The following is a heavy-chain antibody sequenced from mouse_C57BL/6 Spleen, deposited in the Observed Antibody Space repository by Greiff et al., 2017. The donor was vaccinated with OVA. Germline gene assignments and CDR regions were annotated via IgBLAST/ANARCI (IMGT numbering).Heavy chain of an antibody. J-gene: IGHJ4*01. V-gene: IGHV1-22*01. CDR3: ARGGYGYDGDYAMDY. CDR2: INPNNGGT. Sequence: EVQLVESGPELVKPGASVKMSCKASGYTFTDYNMHWVKQSHGKSLEWIGYINPNNGGTSYNQKFKGKATLTVNKSSSTAYMELRSLTSEDSAVYYCARGGYGYDGDYAMDYWGQGTSVTVSS. CDR1: GYTFTDYN. D-gene: IGHD2-2*01.